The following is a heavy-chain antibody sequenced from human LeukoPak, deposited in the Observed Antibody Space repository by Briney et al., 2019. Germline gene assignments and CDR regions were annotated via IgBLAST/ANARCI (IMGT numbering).Heavy chain of an antibody. D-gene: IGHD4-23*01. CDR2: IRYDGSNK. CDR1: GFTFSSYG. Sequence: GGSLRLSCAASGFTFSSYGMHWVRQAPGKGLEWVAFIRYDGSNKYYADPVKGRFTISRDNSKNSLYLQMNSLRAEDTAVYYCAKGGYGGKEYWGQGTLVTVSS. V-gene: IGHV3-30*02. J-gene: IGHJ4*02. CDR3: AKGGYGGKEY.